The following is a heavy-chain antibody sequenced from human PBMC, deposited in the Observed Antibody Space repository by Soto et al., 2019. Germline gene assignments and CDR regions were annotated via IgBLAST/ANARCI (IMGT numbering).Heavy chain of an antibody. CDR2: LLRSGSST. J-gene: IGHJ5*02. V-gene: IGHV3-23*01. Sequence: GSLRLSCAASAFTFRSYAMSWARQASGKGLEWVSSLLRSGSSTYYADSVKGRFTISSDISANSLYLQMDSLRAEDTAVYYCAKDAVSGDGVWLLDSWGQGTVVTVSS. CDR3: AKDAVSGDGVWLLDS. D-gene: IGHD4-17*01. CDR1: AFTFRSYA.